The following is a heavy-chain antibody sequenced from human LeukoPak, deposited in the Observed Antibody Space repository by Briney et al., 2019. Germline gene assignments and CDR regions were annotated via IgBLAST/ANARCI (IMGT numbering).Heavy chain of an antibody. J-gene: IGHJ4*02. D-gene: IGHD6-13*01. CDR2: IIGSGLST. V-gene: IGHV3-23*01. CDR1: GFTFNTYA. CDR3: AKGGGYSSRWYFDY. Sequence: GGSLTLSCAASGFTFNTYATNWVRPAPGKGLEWVSSIIGSGLSTYYADSVKGRFTVSRDNSKNTLYLQMSSLRAEDTALYYCAKGGGYSSRWYFDYWGQGALVTVSS.